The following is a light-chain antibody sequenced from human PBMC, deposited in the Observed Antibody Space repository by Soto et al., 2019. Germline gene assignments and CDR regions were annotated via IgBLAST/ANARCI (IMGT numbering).Light chain of an antibody. CDR2: AAS. CDR1: QGISSY. J-gene: IGKJ4*01. Sequence: IQLTQSPSSLSASVGDRVTITCRASQGISSYLAWYQQKPGKAPKLLIYAASTLQSGVPSRFSGSGSATDFTLTISRLQPEDFATYYCQQLNSYPLTFGGGTKVEIK. V-gene: IGKV1-9*01. CDR3: QQLNSYPLT.